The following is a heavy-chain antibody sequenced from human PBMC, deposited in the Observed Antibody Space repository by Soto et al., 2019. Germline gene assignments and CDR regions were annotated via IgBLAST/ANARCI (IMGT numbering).Heavy chain of an antibody. Sequence: GESLKISGKGSGYSFTSYWIGWVRQMPGKGLEWMGIIYPGDSDTRYSPSFQGQVTTSADKSISTAYLQWSSLKASDTAMYYCARLLSDHSSGAFDIWGQGTMVTVSS. CDR2: IYPGDSDT. J-gene: IGHJ3*02. D-gene: IGHD6-19*01. CDR3: ARLLSDHSSGAFDI. CDR1: GYSFTSYW. V-gene: IGHV5-51*01.